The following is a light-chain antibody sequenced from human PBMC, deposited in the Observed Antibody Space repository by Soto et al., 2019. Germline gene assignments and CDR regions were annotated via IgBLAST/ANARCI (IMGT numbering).Light chain of an antibody. CDR3: QHYGNSLWT. CDR2: DAS. CDR1: QSVRSTY. V-gene: IGKV3-20*01. J-gene: IGKJ1*01. Sequence: EVVLTQSPGTLSLSPGERATLSCRASQSVRSTYLAWYQQKPGQAPRLLIYDASSRATDIPDRFSGCGSGTDFTLTISRLEPEDFAVYYCQHYGNSLWTFGQGTKVIFK.